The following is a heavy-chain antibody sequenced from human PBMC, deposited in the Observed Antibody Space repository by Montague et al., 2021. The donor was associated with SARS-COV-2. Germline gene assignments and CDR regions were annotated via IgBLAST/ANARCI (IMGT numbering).Heavy chain of an antibody. J-gene: IGHJ4*02. CDR3: ARVDSLVSFDY. CDR2: IYYSGST. D-gene: IGHD2-2*03. Sequence: SETLSLTCTVSGGSISSYYWSWIRQPPGKGLEWIGYIYYSGSTNYNPSLKSRVTISVDTSKNQFSLKLSSVTAADTAVYYCARVDSLVSFDYWGRGTLVTVSS. CDR1: GGSISSYY. V-gene: IGHV4-59*01.